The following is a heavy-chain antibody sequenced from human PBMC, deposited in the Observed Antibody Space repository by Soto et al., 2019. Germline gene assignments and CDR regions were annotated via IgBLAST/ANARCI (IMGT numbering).Heavy chain of an antibody. CDR1: GFTFSGYY. J-gene: IGHJ3*02. CDR3: ARDGTGYCISTSCYGDAVDI. Sequence: QVQLVESGGGLVKPGGSLRLSCAASGFTFSGYYMSWIRQAPGKGQAWVSYISSSGSTIYYADSVKGRFTISRDNAKNSLYLQMNSLRAEDTAVHYCARDGTGYCISTSCYGDAVDIWGQGTMVTVSS. V-gene: IGHV3-11*01. CDR2: ISSSGSTI. D-gene: IGHD2-2*03.